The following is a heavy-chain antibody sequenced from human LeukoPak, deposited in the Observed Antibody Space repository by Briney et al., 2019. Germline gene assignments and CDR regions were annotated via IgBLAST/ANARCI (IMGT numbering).Heavy chain of an antibody. CDR3: ARGREPYYDFWSGHYYNWFDP. V-gene: IGHV1-46*01. CDR2: INPSGGST. CDR1: GYTFTSYY. J-gene: IGHJ5*02. Sequence: ASVKVSCKASGYTFTSYYMHWVRQAPGQGLEWMGIINPSGGSTSYAQEFQGRVTMTRDTSTSTVYMELSSLRSEDTAVYYCARGREPYYDFWSGHYYNWFDPWGQGTLVTASS. D-gene: IGHD3-3*01.